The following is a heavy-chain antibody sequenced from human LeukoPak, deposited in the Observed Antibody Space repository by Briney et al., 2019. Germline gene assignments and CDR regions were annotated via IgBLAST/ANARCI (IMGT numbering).Heavy chain of an antibody. V-gene: IGHV1-2*06. CDR3: ARDPGYSSADDAFDI. D-gene: IGHD6-19*01. J-gene: IGHJ3*02. CDR1: GYTFTCYY. CDR2: INPNSGGT. Sequence: ASVKVSCKASGYTFTCYYMHWVRQAPGQGREWMGRINPNSGGTNYAQKFQGRVTMTRDTSISTAYMELSRLRSDDTAVYYCARDPGYSSADDAFDIWGQGTMVTVSS.